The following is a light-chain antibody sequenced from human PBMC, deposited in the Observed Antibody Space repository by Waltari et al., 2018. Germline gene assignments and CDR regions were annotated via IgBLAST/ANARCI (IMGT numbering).Light chain of an antibody. CDR2: SND. CDR1: SSNIGGNS. CDR3: AAWDDSLGGPYVV. Sequence: QSVLTQPPSASGTPGQRVTISCSGSSSNIGGNSVNWYQHLPGTAPKLLIYSNDLRPSGVPDRFSGSKSGTSASRAISGLQSEDEADYYCAAWDDSLGGPYVVFGGGTKLTVL. V-gene: IGLV1-44*01. J-gene: IGLJ2*01.